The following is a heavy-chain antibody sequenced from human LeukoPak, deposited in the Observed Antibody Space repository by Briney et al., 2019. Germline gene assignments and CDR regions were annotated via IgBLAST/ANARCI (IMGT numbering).Heavy chain of an antibody. J-gene: IGHJ4*02. V-gene: IGHV4-39*01. CDR1: GGSISSSSYY. CDR3: ARSDWFRGEETPT. Sequence: PSETLSLTCTVSGGSISSSSYYWGWIRQPPGKGLGWIGTIYYSGSTYYNPSLKSRVTISVDTSKNQFSLKLRSVTAADTAVYYCARSDWFRGEETPTGGQGTLVTVSS. CDR2: IYYSGST. D-gene: IGHD3-9*01.